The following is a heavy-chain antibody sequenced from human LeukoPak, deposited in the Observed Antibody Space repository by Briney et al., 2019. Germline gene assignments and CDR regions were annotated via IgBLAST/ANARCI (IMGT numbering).Heavy chain of an antibody. CDR2: ISYDGSNK. V-gene: IGHV3-30*18. CDR3: AKERWLRFFDY. CDR1: GFTYISYG. Sequence: PGRSLRLSCAASGFTYISYGMHWVRQAPGKGLEWVPVISYDGSNKYYADSVKGRFTISRDNSKNTLYLEMNSLRAEDTAVYYCAKERWLRFFDYWGQGTLVTVSS. J-gene: IGHJ4*02. D-gene: IGHD5-12*01.